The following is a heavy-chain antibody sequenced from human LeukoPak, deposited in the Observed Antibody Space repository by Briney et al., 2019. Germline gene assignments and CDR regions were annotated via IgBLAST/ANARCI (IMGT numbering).Heavy chain of an antibody. Sequence: ASVKVSCKASGYTFTSYGISWVRQAPGQGPEWMGWISTQNGNTNYAQKLQDRLTMTTDTSTSTAYMELRSLRSDDTAVYYCARDPRYCSGGSCQGGWFDPWGQGTLVTVSS. J-gene: IGHJ5*02. V-gene: IGHV1-18*01. CDR3: ARDPRYCSGGSCQGGWFDP. CDR2: ISTQNGNT. CDR1: GYTFTSYG. D-gene: IGHD2-15*01.